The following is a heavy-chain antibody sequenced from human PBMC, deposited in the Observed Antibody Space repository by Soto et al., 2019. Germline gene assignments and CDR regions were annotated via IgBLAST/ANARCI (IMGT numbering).Heavy chain of an antibody. Sequence: ASVKVSCKTSGYTFPSYDISWVRQAPGQGLEWMGWISGNNGNTNYAQKFQGRVTMTTNTSTSTAYMELWSLTSDDTAVYYCAGGGAFDIWGQGTMVTVSS. CDR1: GYTFPSYD. J-gene: IGHJ3*02. V-gene: IGHV1-18*01. CDR3: AGGGAFDI. CDR2: ISGNNGNT. D-gene: IGHD3-16*01.